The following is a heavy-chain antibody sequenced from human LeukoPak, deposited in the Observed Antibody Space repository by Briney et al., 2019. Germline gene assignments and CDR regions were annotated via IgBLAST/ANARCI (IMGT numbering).Heavy chain of an antibody. J-gene: IGHJ4*02. D-gene: IGHD6-19*01. Sequence: PSETLSLTCTVSGGSISSGDYYWSWIRQPPGKGLEWIGYIYYSGSTYYNPSLKSRVTISVDTSKNQFSLKLSPVTAADTAVYYCARDPIRGLQRLDYWGQGTLVTVSS. CDR1: GGSISSGDYY. CDR3: ARDPIRGLQRLDY. V-gene: IGHV4-30-4*01. CDR2: IYYSGST.